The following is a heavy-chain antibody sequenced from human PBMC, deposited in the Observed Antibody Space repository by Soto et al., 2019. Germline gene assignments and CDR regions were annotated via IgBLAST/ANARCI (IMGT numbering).Heavy chain of an antibody. Sequence: KPLWASVKVSCKASGYTFTSYYMHWVRQAPGQGLEWMGIINPSGGSTSYAQKFQGRVTMTRDTSTSTVYMELSSLRSEDTAVYYCAREAIITMVRGVMAFDIWGQGTMVTVSS. CDR1: GYTFTSYY. J-gene: IGHJ3*02. V-gene: IGHV1-46*03. D-gene: IGHD3-10*01. CDR3: AREAIITMVRGVMAFDI. CDR2: INPSGGST.